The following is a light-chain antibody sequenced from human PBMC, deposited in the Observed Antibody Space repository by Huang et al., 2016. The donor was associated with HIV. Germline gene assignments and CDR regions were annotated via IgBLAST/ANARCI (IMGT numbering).Light chain of an antibody. CDR3: QQSYSALGLT. CDR2: VAS. V-gene: IGKV1-39*01. CDR1: QSIGTY. Sequence: DIQMTQSPSSLSASVGDRVTIACRASQSIGTYSNWYQQKPGKAPRLLIHVASSLQSGVPSRFSGSGSGTDFTLTISSLQPEDFATYYCQQSYSALGLTFGGGTKVEIK. J-gene: IGKJ4*01.